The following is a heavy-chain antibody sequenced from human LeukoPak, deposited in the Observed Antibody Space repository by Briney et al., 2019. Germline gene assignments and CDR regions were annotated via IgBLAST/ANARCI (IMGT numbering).Heavy chain of an antibody. CDR2: ISSSSSTI. V-gene: IGHV3-48*04. CDR3: ARGVDDIAVAGHFDY. J-gene: IGHJ4*02. CDR1: GFTFSTYS. D-gene: IGHD6-19*01. Sequence: GSLRLSCAASGFTFSTYSMNWVRQAPGKGLEWVSYISSSSSTIYYADSVKGRFTISRDNAKNSLYLQMNSLRAEDTAVYYCARGVDDIAVAGHFDYWGQGTLVTVSS.